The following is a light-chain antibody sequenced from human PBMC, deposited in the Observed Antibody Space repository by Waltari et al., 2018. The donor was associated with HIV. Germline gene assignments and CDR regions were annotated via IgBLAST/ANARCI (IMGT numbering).Light chain of an antibody. CDR3: MQSLQTPLT. CDR1: QSLLHSTGFDY. CDR2: LWS. Sequence: DIVMTQSPLSLPVTPGESASISCRSSQSLLHSTGFDYLDWYLQKPGQPPQLLFYLWSNRASGVSDRFRGSGADTDFTLEISTVEPEDVGVYFCMQSLQTPLTFGAGTKVE. J-gene: IGKJ4*01. V-gene: IGKV2-28*01.